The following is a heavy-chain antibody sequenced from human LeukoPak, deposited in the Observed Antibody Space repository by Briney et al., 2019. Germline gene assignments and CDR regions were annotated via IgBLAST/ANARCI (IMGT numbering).Heavy chain of an antibody. CDR3: AKGPLGYCSGGSCPDY. CDR2: ISGSGGST. J-gene: IGHJ4*02. D-gene: IGHD2-15*01. Sequence: GGSLRLSCAASGFTFSSYAMSWVRQAPGKGLEWVSAISGSGGSTYYADSVKGRFTISRDNSKNTLYLQMNSLRAEDTAVYYCAKGPLGYCSGGSCPDYWGQGTLVTVSS. CDR1: GFTFSSYA. V-gene: IGHV3-23*01.